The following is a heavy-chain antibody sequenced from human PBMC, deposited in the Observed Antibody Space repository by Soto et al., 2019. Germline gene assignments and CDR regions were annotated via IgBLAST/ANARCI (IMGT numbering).Heavy chain of an antibody. J-gene: IGHJ6*02. CDR3: ARDLVYGDPQYVHYGTDV. CDR1: GFIFSSYW. Sequence: GGSLRLSCVTSGFIFSSYWMSWVRQAPGKGLEWVANIKQDGSEKYYVDSVKGRFTISRDNAKNSLYLQMNSLRAEDTAVYYCARDLVYGDPQYVHYGTDVWGQGTKVTVSS. D-gene: IGHD4-17*01. CDR2: IKQDGSEK. V-gene: IGHV3-7*01.